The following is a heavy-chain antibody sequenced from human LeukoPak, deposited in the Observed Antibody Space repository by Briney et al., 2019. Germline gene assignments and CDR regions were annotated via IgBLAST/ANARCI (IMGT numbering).Heavy chain of an antibody. Sequence: QPGGSLRLSCAASGFTFSKNWLHWVRQAPGKGLVWVSRISPNDQSTSYADSVKGRFTISRDNAKNSLYLQMNSLRAEDTAVYYCGTGWAVDFWGQGTLVTVSS. V-gene: IGHV3-74*01. CDR1: GFTFSKNW. J-gene: IGHJ4*02. CDR3: GTGWAVDF. CDR2: ISPNDQST. D-gene: IGHD2-15*01.